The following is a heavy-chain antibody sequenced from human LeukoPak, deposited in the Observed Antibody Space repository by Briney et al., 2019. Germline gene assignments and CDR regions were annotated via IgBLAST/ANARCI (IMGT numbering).Heavy chain of an antibody. Sequence: GASVKVSCKASGGTFTSYAISWVRQAPGQGPEWMGGIIPIFGTANYAQKFQGRVTITADESTGTAYMELSSLRSEDTAVYYCARDGDGYNRNDAFDIWGQGTMVTVSS. CDR3: ARDGDGYNRNDAFDI. CDR1: GGTFTSYA. CDR2: IIPIFGTA. J-gene: IGHJ3*02. D-gene: IGHD5-24*01. V-gene: IGHV1-69*13.